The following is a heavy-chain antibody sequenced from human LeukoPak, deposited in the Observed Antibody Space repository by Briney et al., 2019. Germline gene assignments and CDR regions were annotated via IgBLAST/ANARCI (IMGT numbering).Heavy chain of an antibody. CDR1: GFTFSDYY. Sequence: GGSLRLSCAASGFTFSDYYMSWIRQAPGKGLEWVSYISSSSRYINYADSVKGRFTISRDNAKNSLYLQMNSLRAEDTAVYYCARGLYYDILTGQDYYFDYWCQGTLVTVSS. V-gene: IGHV3-11*06. D-gene: IGHD3-9*01. CDR2: ISSSSRYI. CDR3: ARGLYYDILTGQDYYFDY. J-gene: IGHJ4*02.